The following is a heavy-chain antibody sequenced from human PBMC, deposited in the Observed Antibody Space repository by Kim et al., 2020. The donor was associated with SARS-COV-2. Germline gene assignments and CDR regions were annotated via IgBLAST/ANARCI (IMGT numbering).Heavy chain of an antibody. J-gene: IGHJ5*02. D-gene: IGHD5-18*01. V-gene: IGHV5-10-1*01. Sequence: GESLKISCKGSGYSFTSYWISWVRQMPGKGLEWMGRIDPSDSYTNYSPSFQGHVTISADKSISTAYLQLSSLKASDTAMYYCARHSYGFSRRQNWFDPWGQGTLVTVSS. CDR3: ARHSYGFSRRQNWFDP. CDR2: IDPSDSYT. CDR1: GYSFTSYW.